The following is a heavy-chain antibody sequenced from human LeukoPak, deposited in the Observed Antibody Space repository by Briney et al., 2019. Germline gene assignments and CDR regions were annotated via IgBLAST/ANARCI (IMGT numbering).Heavy chain of an antibody. V-gene: IGHV3-21*01. CDR3: ARDRSLRGYCSSTSCYDDAFDI. CDR1: GFDFSTYA. Sequence: GGTLRLSCAASGFDFSTYAMSWVRQAPGKGLEWVSSISSSSSYIYYADSVKGRFTISRDNAKNSLYLQMNSLRAEDTAVYYCARDRSLRGYCSSTSCYDDAFDIWGQGTMVTVSS. CDR2: ISSSSSYI. D-gene: IGHD2-2*01. J-gene: IGHJ3*02.